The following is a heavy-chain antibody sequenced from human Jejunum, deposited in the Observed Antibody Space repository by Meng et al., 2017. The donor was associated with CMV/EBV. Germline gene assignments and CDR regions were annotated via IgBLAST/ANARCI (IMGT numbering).Heavy chain of an antibody. CDR2: IRRKIDGETT. CDR3: TTGAVTSHWFDY. V-gene: IGHV3-15*01. D-gene: IGHD1-1*01. Sequence: ASGFTFSDVWMTWVRQAPGKGLEWVGRIRRKIDGETTEFAAPVKGRFTISRDDSRSTLYLQMNSLKTEDTAVYYCTTGAVTSHWFDYWGRGTLVTVSS. CDR1: GFTFSDVW. J-gene: IGHJ4*02.